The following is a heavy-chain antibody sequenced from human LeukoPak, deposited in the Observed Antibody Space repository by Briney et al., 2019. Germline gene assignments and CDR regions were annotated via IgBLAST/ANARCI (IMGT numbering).Heavy chain of an antibody. Sequence: GGSLRISCAASGFTFSSYGMPWVRQAPGKGLEWVAVISYDGSNKYYADSVKGRFTISRDNSKNTLYLQMNSLRAEDTAVYYCAKDQTMIVEYYFDYWGQGTLVTVSS. D-gene: IGHD3-22*01. V-gene: IGHV3-30*18. CDR2: ISYDGSNK. J-gene: IGHJ4*02. CDR1: GFTFSSYG. CDR3: AKDQTMIVEYYFDY.